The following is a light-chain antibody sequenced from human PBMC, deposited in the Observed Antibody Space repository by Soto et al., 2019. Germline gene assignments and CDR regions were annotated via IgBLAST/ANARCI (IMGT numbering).Light chain of an antibody. J-gene: IGLJ1*01. CDR3: AAWDDSLSGYV. CDR2: RNN. V-gene: IGLV1-47*01. CDR1: NPNIGSNY. Sequence: LPRAASGSRAPRPGGPNFFSRKNPNIGSNYVYWYQQLPGTAPKLLIYRNNQRPSGVPDRFSGSKSGTSASLAISGLRSEDEANYYCAAWDDSLSGYVFGTGTKVTVL.